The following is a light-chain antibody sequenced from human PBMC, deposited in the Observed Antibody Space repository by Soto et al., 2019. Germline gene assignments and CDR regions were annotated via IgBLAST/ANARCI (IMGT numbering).Light chain of an antibody. CDR2: GSS. Sequence: EIVLTQSPATLSVSPGERATFSCRATETISTNLAWFQRKPGQPPRLLIYGSSTRATGVPDRFSGSGSGTEFTLIISSLQSEDVALYYCQQYSNWPPAITFGQGTRLEIK. CDR1: ETISTN. J-gene: IGKJ5*01. CDR3: QQYSNWPPAIT. V-gene: IGKV3-15*01.